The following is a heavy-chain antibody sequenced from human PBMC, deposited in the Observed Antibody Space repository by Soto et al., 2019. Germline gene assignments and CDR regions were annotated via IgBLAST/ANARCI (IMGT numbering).Heavy chain of an antibody. CDR3: ARLLSDNYYYYYGMDV. V-gene: IGHV4-39*01. D-gene: IGHD3-16*02. CDR2: IYYSGST. Sequence: SETLSLTCTVSGGSISSSSYYWGWIRQPPGKGLEWIGSIYYSGSTYYNPSLKSRVTISVDTSKNQFSLKLSSVTAADTAVYYCARLLSDNYYYYYGMDVWGQGTTVTVSS. J-gene: IGHJ6*02. CDR1: GGSISSSSYY.